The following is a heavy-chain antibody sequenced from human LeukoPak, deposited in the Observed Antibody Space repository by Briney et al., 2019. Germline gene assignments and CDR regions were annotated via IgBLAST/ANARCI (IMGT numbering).Heavy chain of an antibody. Sequence: GGSLRLSCAASGLTFSSYWMSWVRQAPGKGVEWVANIKQDGSEKYYVDSVKGRFTISRDNAKTSLYLQMNSLRAEDTAVYYCARDEGGEGTLYRSGLTDYWGQGTLVTVSS. CDR3: ARDEGGEGTLYRSGLTDY. J-gene: IGHJ4*02. CDR1: GLTFSSYW. V-gene: IGHV3-7*01. D-gene: IGHD6-19*01. CDR2: IKQDGSEK.